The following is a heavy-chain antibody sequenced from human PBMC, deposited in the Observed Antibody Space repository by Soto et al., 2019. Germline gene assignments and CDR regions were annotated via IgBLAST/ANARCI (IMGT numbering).Heavy chain of an antibody. J-gene: IGHJ5*02. CDR2: MSYDGSDT. CDR1: GFIFSNNC. CDR3: TVVRVADPALDH. Sequence: QVELGESGGGGVQPGRAVRLSCVGSGFIFSNNCVHWVRQTPGTGLEWVAFMSYDGSDTFYADSVKGRFTISRDNSKNTLFLHMGNPRPADTAMYYCTVVRVADPALDHWGQGNLVTLSS. D-gene: IGHD3-10*02. V-gene: IGHV3-30*03.